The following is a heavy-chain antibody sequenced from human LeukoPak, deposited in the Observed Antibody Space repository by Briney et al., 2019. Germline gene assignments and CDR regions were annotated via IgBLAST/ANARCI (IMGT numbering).Heavy chain of an antibody. CDR2: IYTSGNT. Sequence: SGPTLVNPSETLSLTCSVSGASIGTYYWNWIRQSAGKGLEWIGRIYTSGNTNYNPSLKSRVTMSADTSKNQLSLKLSSVTAADTAVYYCARGGYCSSSSCYPYNMDVWGKGTTVTVSS. CDR1: GASIGTYY. J-gene: IGHJ6*03. V-gene: IGHV4-4*07. CDR3: ARGGYCSSSSCYPYNMDV. D-gene: IGHD2-2*03.